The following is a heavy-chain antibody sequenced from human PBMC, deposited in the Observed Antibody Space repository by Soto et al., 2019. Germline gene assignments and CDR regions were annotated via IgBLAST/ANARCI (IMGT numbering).Heavy chain of an antibody. CDR1: GYSFTSYW. V-gene: IGHV5-51*01. CDR2: IYPGDSDT. Sequence: GESLKISCKGSGYSFTSYWIAWVRQMPGKGLECMGIIYPGDSDTRYSPSFQGQVTISVDKSINTAYLQWSSLRASDTAIYYCASHGKLSSLPNYFDSWGQGALVTVSS. CDR3: ASHGKLSSLPNYFDS. D-gene: IGHD1-1*01. J-gene: IGHJ4*02.